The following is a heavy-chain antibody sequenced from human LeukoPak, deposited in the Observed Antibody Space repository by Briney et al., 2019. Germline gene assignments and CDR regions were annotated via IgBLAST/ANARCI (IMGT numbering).Heavy chain of an antibody. CDR3: ARVDTAMVTFDY. CDR2: IYYSGST. Sequence: SETLSLTCTVSGGSISSSSYYWGWIRQPPGKGLEWIGSIYYSGSTYYNPSLRSRVTISVDTSKNQFSLKLSSVTAADTAVYYCARVDTAMVTFDYWGQGALVTVSS. D-gene: IGHD5-18*01. CDR1: GGSISSSSYY. V-gene: IGHV4-39*01. J-gene: IGHJ4*02.